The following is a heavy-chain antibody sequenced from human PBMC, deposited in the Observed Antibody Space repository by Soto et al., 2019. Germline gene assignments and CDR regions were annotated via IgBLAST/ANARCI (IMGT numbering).Heavy chain of an antibody. V-gene: IGHV4-31*03. CDR3: ARVSRYFDWLLFFDY. J-gene: IGHJ4*02. CDR2: IYYTGST. D-gene: IGHD3-9*01. Sequence: TLSLTCTVAGGSISSGGYYWSWIRQHPGKGLEWIGYIYYTGSTDYNSSLKTRVTISVDTSRNQFSLKLSSVTAADTAVYFCARVSRYFDWLLFFDYWGQGTLVTVSS. CDR1: GGSISSGGYY.